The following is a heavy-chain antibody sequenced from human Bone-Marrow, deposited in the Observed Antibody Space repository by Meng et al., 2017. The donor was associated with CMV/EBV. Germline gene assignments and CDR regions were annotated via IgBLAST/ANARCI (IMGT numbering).Heavy chain of an antibody. V-gene: IGHV5-51*01. CDR2: IYPGDSDT. CDR3: ARSHPYYYDSSGLYEFDY. Sequence: GESLKISCKGSGYSFTTYWIGWVRQMPGKGLEWMGIIYPGDSDTRYSPSFQGQVTISADKSISTAYLQWSSLKASDTAMYYCARSHPYYYDSSGLYEFDYWGQGTLVTGSS. CDR1: GYSFTTYW. D-gene: IGHD3-22*01. J-gene: IGHJ4*02.